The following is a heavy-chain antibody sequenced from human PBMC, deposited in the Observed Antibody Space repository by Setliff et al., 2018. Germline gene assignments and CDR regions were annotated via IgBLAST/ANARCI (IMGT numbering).Heavy chain of an antibody. CDR3: ARTGTYRYFDY. V-gene: IGHV4-59*04. CDR2: IYYRGDT. J-gene: IGHJ4*02. Sequence: SETLSLTCTVSGGSISSHYWSWIRQPPGKGLEWIGRIYYRGDTYYNASLKGRLTISVDTAQNQFSLRLTSVTAADTAVYSCARTGTYRYFDYWGQGALVTVSS. D-gene: IGHD1-1*01. CDR1: GGSISSHY.